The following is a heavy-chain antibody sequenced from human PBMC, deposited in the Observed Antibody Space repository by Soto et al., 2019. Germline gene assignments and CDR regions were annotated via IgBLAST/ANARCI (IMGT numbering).Heavy chain of an antibody. D-gene: IGHD1-20*01. Sequence: GGSLRLSCEVSGFSFKTYWMSWVRQAPGKGLEWLANMNEDANTKYYVDSVKGRFTILGDSAGNSLFLKMASLRAEDTAVYFCAAYNTSRHAAFDIWGRGTLVTVSS. CDR1: GFSFKTYW. CDR3: AAYNTSRHAAFDI. V-gene: IGHV3-7*01. J-gene: IGHJ3*02. CDR2: MNEDANTK.